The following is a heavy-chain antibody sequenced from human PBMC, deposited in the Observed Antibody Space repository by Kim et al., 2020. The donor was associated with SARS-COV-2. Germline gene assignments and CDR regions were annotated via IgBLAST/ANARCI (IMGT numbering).Heavy chain of an antibody. CDR1: GFTFSSYA. D-gene: IGHD3-22*01. V-gene: IGHV3-30*04. J-gene: IGHJ4*02. CDR2: ISYDGSNK. Sequence: GGSLRLSCAASGFTFSSYAMHWVRQAPGKGLEWVAVISYDGSNKYYADSVKGRFTISRDNSKNTLYLQMNSLRAEDTAVYYCARDPDYYDSSGPFDYWGQGTRVTVSS. CDR3: ARDPDYYDSSGPFDY.